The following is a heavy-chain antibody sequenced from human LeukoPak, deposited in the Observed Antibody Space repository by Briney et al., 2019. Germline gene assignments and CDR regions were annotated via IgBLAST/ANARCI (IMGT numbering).Heavy chain of an antibody. D-gene: IGHD3-10*01. CDR2: ISYDGSNK. J-gene: IGHJ5*02. V-gene: IGHV3-30*04. CDR1: GFTFSSYA. CDR3: ARAIWFGELFDWFDP. Sequence: GGSLRLSCAASGFTFSSYAMHWVRQAPGKGLEWVAVISYDGSNKYYADSVKGRFTISRDNPKNTLYLQMNSLRAEDTAVYYCARAIWFGELFDWFDPWGQGTLVTVSS.